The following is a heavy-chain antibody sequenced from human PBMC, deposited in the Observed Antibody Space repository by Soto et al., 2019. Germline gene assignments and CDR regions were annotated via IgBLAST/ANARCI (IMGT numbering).Heavy chain of an antibody. CDR1: GLIVSSNY. CDR3: ARDRPGDEGDGFAI. CDR2: LYSGGST. D-gene: IGHD3-10*01. V-gene: IGHV3-53*02. J-gene: IGHJ3*02. Sequence: EVQLVETGGDLIQPGGSLRLSCAASGLIVSSNYMNWVRQAPGKGLEWVSVLYSGGSTHYAGSVKGRFIISRDNSKNTMDLQMNSLRAENTAVYYCARDRPGDEGDGFAIWGHGTMVTVSS.